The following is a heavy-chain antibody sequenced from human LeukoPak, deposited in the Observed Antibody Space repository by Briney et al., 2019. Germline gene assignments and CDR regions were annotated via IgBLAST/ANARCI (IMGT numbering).Heavy chain of an antibody. CDR3: AKGTHYFDY. V-gene: IGHV3-30*18. CDR1: GFTFSSYG. CDR2: ISYDGSNK. J-gene: IGHJ4*02. Sequence: GGSLRLSCAASGFTFSSYGMHWVRQAPGKGLEWVAVISYDGSNKYYADSVKGRFTISRDNSKNTLYLQMNSLRAEDTAVYYCAKGTHYFDYWGQGTLVTVSS. D-gene: IGHD2-2*01.